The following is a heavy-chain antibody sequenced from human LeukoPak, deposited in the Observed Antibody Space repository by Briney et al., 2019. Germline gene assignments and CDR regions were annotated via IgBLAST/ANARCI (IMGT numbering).Heavy chain of an antibody. CDR2: IKQDGSEK. CDR3: ARDHTVDGLVFDY. V-gene: IGHV3-7*01. J-gene: IGHJ4*02. D-gene: IGHD6-19*01. Sequence: GGSLRLSCAASGFTFSDFWMDWVRQAPGKGLEWVASIKQDGSEKYYVDSVKGRFSISRDNAKNSLHLQMNSLRAEDTAVYYCARDHTVDGLVFDYWGQGILVTVSS. CDR1: GFTFSDFW.